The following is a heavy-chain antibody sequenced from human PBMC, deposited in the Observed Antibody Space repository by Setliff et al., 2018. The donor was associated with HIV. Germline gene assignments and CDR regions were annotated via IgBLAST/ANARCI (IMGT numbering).Heavy chain of an antibody. J-gene: IGHJ5*02. Sequence: GASVKVSCKASGYIFTDYYMHWVRQAPGQGLEWMGGIIPILGVANYAQKFQGRLTITADKSTNTAYMELSSLKSDDTAVYYCARGPEEGDCSGGSCYGNFDPWGQGTLVTVSS. D-gene: IGHD2-15*01. CDR3: ARGPEEGDCSGGSCYGNFDP. CDR1: GYIFTDYY. V-gene: IGHV1-69*10. CDR2: IIPILGVA.